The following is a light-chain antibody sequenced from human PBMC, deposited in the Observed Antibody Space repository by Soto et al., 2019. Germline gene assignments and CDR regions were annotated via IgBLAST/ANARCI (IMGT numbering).Light chain of an antibody. CDR3: QSYESGWGV. Sequence: QSVLTQPPSVSGAPGQRVAISCTGSNSNIGAGYDVHWYQQYPGTAPKLLIYSNTNRPSGVPDRFSASKSGTAASLAITWLQAEDEAYYYCQSYESGWGVFGGGTKLTVL. J-gene: IGLJ3*02. CDR2: SNT. CDR1: NSNIGAGYD. V-gene: IGLV1-40*01.